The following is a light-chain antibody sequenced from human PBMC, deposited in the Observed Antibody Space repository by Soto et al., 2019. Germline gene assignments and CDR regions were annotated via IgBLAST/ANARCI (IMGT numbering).Light chain of an antibody. J-gene: IGKJ1*01. Sequence: DIQMTQSPSTLSASVGDRVTITCRASQSISSWLAWYQQKPGKAPKLLINDASNLEKGVPSRFSGGGSGTEFTFTITSLQPEDVATYYCQKYNSAPRTFGQGTKVDIK. CDR3: QKYNSAPRT. CDR1: QSISSW. V-gene: IGKV1-5*01. CDR2: DAS.